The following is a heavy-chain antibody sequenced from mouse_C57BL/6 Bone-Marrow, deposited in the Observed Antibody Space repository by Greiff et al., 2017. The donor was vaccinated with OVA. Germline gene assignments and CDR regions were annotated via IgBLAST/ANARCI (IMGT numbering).Heavy chain of an antibody. J-gene: IGHJ3*01. CDR3: ARNRCNYYGSSYTWFAY. CDR2: IWSGGST. CDR1: GFSLTSYG. V-gene: IGHV2-2*01. Sequence: VKLVESGPGLVQPSQRLSITCTVSGFSLTSYGVHWVRQSPGKGLEWLGVIWSGGSTDYNAAFISRLSISKDNSKSQVFFKMNSLQADDTAIYYCARNRCNYYGSSYTWFAYWGQGTLVTVSA. D-gene: IGHD1-1*01.